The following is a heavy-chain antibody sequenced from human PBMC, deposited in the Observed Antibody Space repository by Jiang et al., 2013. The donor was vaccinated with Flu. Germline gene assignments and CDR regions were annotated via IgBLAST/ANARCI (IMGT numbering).Heavy chain of an antibody. CDR2: TYYRSKWYT. CDR1: SSTSAA. D-gene: IGHD1-26*01. J-gene: IGHJ5*02. V-gene: IGHV6-1*01. Sequence: SSTSAAWDWIRQSPSRGLEWLGRTYYRSKWYTDYAVSVKSRITINPDTSKNHFSLQLSSVTPEDTAVYYCTRARVVRTTPSGWFDPWGQGIPVTVSS. CDR3: TRARVVRTTPSGWFDP.